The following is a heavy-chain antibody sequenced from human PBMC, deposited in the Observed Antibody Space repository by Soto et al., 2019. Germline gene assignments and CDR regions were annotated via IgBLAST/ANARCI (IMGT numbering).Heavy chain of an antibody. V-gene: IGHV1-18*01. J-gene: IGHJ4*02. CDR1: GYTFSSYG. CDR3: EGVTPLDTSLVVDY. D-gene: IGHD5-18*01. Sequence: QIQLVQSGTEVKKPGASVKVSCKASGYTFSSYGMNWVRQAPGQGLEWMGWTCAYSADANYAQKFQGRVSMTTDTSTSTTYLELRSLKSDDTAVYFCEGVTPLDTSLVVDYWGQGTLVTVSS. CDR2: TCAYSADA.